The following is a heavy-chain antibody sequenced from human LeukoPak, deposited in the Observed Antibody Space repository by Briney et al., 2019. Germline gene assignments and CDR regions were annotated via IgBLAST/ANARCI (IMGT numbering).Heavy chain of an antibody. Sequence: GGSLRLSCAASGFTVSSNYMSWVRQAPGKGLQWVSVIYSGGSTYYADSVKGRFTISRDNSKNTLYLQMNSLRAEDTAVYYRARVLPHSDPLDYWGQGTLVTVSS. CDR2: IYSGGST. D-gene: IGHD2-15*01. CDR3: ARVLPHSDPLDY. CDR1: GFTVSSNY. J-gene: IGHJ4*02. V-gene: IGHV3-53*01.